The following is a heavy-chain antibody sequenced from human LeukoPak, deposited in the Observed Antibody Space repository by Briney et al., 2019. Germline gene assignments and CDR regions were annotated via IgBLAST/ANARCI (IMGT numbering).Heavy chain of an antibody. CDR2: IKQDGSKK. J-gene: IGHJ4*02. V-gene: IGHV3-7*04. CDR1: GFPFSSYW. Sequence: QPGGSLRLSCVASGFPFSSYWMTWVRQAPGKGLEWVANIKQDGSKKSYVESVKGRFTISRDNAKNSLYLQMNSLRAEDTAIYYCTRVGYIDEGIDHWGQGTLVTVSS. D-gene: IGHD5-24*01. CDR3: TRVGYIDEGIDH.